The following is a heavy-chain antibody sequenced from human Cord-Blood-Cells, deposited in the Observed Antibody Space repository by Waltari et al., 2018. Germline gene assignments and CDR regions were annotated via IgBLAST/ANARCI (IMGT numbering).Heavy chain of an antibody. J-gene: IGHJ5*02. CDR3: ARDWVLVGATTHNWFDP. CDR2: ISYDGSNK. V-gene: IGHV3-30-3*01. Sequence: GFTFSSYAMHWVRQAPGKGLEWVAVISYDGSNKYYADSVKGRFTISRDNSKNTLYLQMNSLRAEDTAVYYCARDWVLVGATTHNWFDPWGQVTLVTVSS. CDR1: GFTFSSYA. D-gene: IGHD1-26*01.